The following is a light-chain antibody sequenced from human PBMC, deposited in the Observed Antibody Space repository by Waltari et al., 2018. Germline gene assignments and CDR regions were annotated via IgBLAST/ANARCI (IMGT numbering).Light chain of an antibody. J-gene: IGKJ3*01. CDR2: RAS. V-gene: IGKV1-39*01. CDR1: ENVNHY. CDR3: QHNYGTPFT. Sequence: DIQMTQSPSSLSASVGDRVTITCRASENVNHYLNWYQQKPGKAPKLLIYRASTLQSGVPSRFSGSGSGTDYTFTINSLQSEDVATYYCQHNYGTPFTFGPGTKLDIK.